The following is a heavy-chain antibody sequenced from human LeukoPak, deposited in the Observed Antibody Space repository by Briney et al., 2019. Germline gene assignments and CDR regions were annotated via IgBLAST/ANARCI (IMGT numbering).Heavy chain of an antibody. V-gene: IGHV4-34*01. J-gene: IGHJ4*02. CDR1: GGSFSGYY. D-gene: IGHD3-10*01. Sequence: SETLSLTCAVYGGSFSGYYWSWIRQPPGKGLEWIGEINHSGSTNYNPSLKSRVTISVDTSKNQFSLKLSSVTAADTAVYYCARATVRGNYFDYWGQGTLVTVSS. CDR2: INHSGST. CDR3: ARATVRGNYFDY.